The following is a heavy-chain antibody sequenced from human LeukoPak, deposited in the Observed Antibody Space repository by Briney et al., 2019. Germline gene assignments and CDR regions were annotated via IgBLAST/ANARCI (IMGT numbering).Heavy chain of an antibody. CDR2: IRSKAYGGTT. CDR1: GFTFGDYG. V-gene: IGHV3-49*04. J-gene: IGHJ4*02. Sequence: GGSLRLSCTTSGFTFGDYGMSWVRQAPGKGLEWVGFIRSKAYGGTTENAASVKGRFTISRDDSKSIAYLQMNSLKTEDTAVYYCASRIAVAGEGYRNYFDYWGQGTLVTVSS. CDR3: ASRIAVAGEGYRNYFDY. D-gene: IGHD6-19*01.